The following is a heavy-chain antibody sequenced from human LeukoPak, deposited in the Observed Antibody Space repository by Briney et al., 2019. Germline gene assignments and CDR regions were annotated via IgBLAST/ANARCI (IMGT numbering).Heavy chain of an antibody. CDR3: ARVANDYSNYYFDY. D-gene: IGHD4-11*01. V-gene: IGHV4-61*02. J-gene: IGHJ4*02. Sequence: SETLSLTCTVSGCSISSGYYWSWIRQPAGKGLEWIGRIYTSGSTNYNPSLKSRVTISVGTSKNQFSLKLSSVTAADTAVYYCARVANDYSNYYFDYWGQGTLVTVSS. CDR2: IYTSGST. CDR1: GCSISSGYY.